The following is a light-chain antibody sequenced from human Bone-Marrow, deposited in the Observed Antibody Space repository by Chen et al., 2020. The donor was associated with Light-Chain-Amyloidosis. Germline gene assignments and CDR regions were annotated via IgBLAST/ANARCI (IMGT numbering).Light chain of an antibody. CDR3: SSYTITNTLV. J-gene: IGLJ1*01. CDR2: KVT. V-gene: IGLV2-14*01. CDR1: SSDVGGDNH. Sequence: QSALTQPASVSGSTGQSITISCTGTSSDVGGDNHVSWYQQHPDKAPKLMIYKVTNRPSWVPDRFSGSKSDNTASLTISGLQTEDEADYFCSSYTITNTLVFGSGTRVTVL.